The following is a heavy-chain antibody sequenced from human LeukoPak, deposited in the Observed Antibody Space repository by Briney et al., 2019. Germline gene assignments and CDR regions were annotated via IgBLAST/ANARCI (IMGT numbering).Heavy chain of an antibody. J-gene: IGHJ6*03. CDR2: ISTSGSP. D-gene: IGHD1-14*01. V-gene: IGHV4-34*01. Sequence: PSQTRSLTCAVYGGSFSGYYWSWIRQPPGKGLEWIGEISTSGSPNYHPSLNSRVTISVDTSKNQFCLKLSSVTAADTAVYYCARGTRTAYYYYYYMDVCGKGTTVTVSS. CDR3: ARGTRTAYYYYYYMDV. CDR1: GGSFSGYY.